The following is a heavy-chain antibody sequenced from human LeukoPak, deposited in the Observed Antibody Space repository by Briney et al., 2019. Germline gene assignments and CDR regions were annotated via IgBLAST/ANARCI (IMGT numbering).Heavy chain of an antibody. Sequence: ASVKVSSKAPGYTFTDYYIHSVRQAPRQRREWMGGIDPDRGGTKYGQKFEGSVTMTRDTSINTAYMELSRLRSDDTAVYYCAREYYDSSGIKYAFDIWGQGTMVTVSS. V-gene: IGHV1-2*02. D-gene: IGHD3-22*01. CDR1: GYTFTDYY. CDR2: IDPDRGGT. CDR3: AREYYDSSGIKYAFDI. J-gene: IGHJ3*02.